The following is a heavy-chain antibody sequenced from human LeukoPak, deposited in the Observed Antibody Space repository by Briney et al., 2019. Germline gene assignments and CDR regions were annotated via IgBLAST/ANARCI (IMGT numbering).Heavy chain of an antibody. Sequence: PGGSLRLSCSASGFTFSGSAMHWVRQASGKGLEWVGRIRSKANSYATAYAASVKGRFTISRDDSKNTAYLQMNSLKTEDTAVYYCTRPQDTAYAFDIWGQGTMVTVSS. CDR2: IRSKANSYAT. J-gene: IGHJ3*02. D-gene: IGHD5-18*01. CDR1: GFTFSGSA. V-gene: IGHV3-73*01. CDR3: TRPQDTAYAFDI.